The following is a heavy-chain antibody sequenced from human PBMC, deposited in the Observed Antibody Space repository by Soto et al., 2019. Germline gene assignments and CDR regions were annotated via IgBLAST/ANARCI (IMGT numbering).Heavy chain of an antibody. CDR2: INPSGGST. Sequence: GASVKVSCKASGYTFTSYYMHWVRQAPGQGLEWMGIINPSGGSTSYAQKFQGRVTMTRDTSTSTVYMELSSLRSEDTAVYYCARDSGPGGSGSYLFSHFDYWGQGTLVTVSS. J-gene: IGHJ4*02. CDR3: ARDSGPGGSGSYLFSHFDY. V-gene: IGHV1-46*01. CDR1: GYTFTSYY. D-gene: IGHD3-10*01.